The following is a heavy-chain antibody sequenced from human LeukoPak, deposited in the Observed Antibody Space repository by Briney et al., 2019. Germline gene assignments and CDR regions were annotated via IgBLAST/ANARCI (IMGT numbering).Heavy chain of an antibody. CDR3: ARHGWGYSSGWFLDY. D-gene: IGHD6-19*01. CDR1: GGSISSYY. V-gene: IGHV4-59*08. CDR2: IYYSGST. Sequence: SETLSLTCTVSGGSISSYYWSWIRQPPGKGLEWIGYIYYSGSTNYNPSLKSRVTISVDTSKNQFSLKLSSVTAADTAVYYCARHGWGYSSGWFLDYWGQGTLVTVSS. J-gene: IGHJ4*02.